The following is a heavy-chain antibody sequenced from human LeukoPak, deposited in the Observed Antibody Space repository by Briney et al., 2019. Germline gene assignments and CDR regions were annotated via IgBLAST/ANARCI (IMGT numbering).Heavy chain of an antibody. CDR3: ARTNSSGWNFDY. V-gene: IGHV1-46*01. D-gene: IGHD6-19*01. CDR2: INPSGGST. Sequence: ASVKVSCKASGYTFTSYYMHWVRQAPGQGLEWMGIINPSGGSTSYAQKLQGRVTMTTDTSTSTAYMELRSLRSDDTAVYYCARTNSSGWNFDYWGQGTLVTVSS. CDR1: GYTFTSYY. J-gene: IGHJ4*02.